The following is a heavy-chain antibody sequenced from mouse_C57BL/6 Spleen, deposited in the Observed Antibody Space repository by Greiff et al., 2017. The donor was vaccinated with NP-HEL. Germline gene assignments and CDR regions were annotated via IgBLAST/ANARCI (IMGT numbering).Heavy chain of an antibody. CDR3: ARYGYYPLDY. Sequence: QVQLQQSGAELVRPGTSVKVSCKASGYAFTNYLIEWVKQRPGQGLEWIGVINPGSGGTNYNEKFKGKATLTADKASSTAYMQLSRLTSEDSAVYFCARYGYYPLDYWGQGTSVTVSS. V-gene: IGHV1-54*01. J-gene: IGHJ4*01. CDR2: INPGSGGT. D-gene: IGHD2-3*01. CDR1: GYAFTNYL.